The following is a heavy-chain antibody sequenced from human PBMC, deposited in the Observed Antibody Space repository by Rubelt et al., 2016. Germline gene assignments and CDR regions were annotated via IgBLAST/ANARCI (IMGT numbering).Heavy chain of an antibody. CDR2: ISYDGSNK. CDR1: GFTFSSYA. V-gene: IGHV3-30*04. CDR3: ARARQLDGAGDY. J-gene: IGHJ4*02. Sequence: RGGSLRLSCSASGFTFSSYAMHWVRQAPGKGLEWVAVISYDGSNKYYADSVKGRFTISRDNSKNTLYLQLNSLRAEDTAVYYCARARQLDGAGDYWGQGTLVTVSS. D-gene: IGHD6-6*01.